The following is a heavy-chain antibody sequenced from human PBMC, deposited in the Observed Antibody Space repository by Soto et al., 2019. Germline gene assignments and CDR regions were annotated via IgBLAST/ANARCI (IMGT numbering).Heavy chain of an antibody. CDR3: ARDLGGRYYGMDV. CDR2: IGTAGDT. CDR1: GFTFSSYD. V-gene: IGHV3-13*01. J-gene: IGHJ6*02. Sequence: GSLRLSCAASGFTFSSYDMHWVRQATGKGLEWVSAIGTAGDTYYPGSVKGRFTISRENAKNSLYLQMNSLRAEDTAVYYCARDLGGRYYGMDVWGQGTTVTVSS. D-gene: IGHD3-16*01.